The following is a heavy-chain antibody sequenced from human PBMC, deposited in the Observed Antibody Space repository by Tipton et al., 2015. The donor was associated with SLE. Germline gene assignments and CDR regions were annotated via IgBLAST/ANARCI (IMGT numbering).Heavy chain of an antibody. Sequence: SLRLSCAASGFTFSIYGMHWVRQAPGKGLEWVALTSYDGSNKYYADSLKGRFTISRDNSKNTLYLQMNSLRAEDTAVYYCAREGSGSYMYYFDYWGQGALVTVSS. CDR3: AREGSGSYMYYFDY. V-gene: IGHV3-30*03. D-gene: IGHD1-26*01. J-gene: IGHJ4*02. CDR1: GFTFSIYG. CDR2: TSYDGSNK.